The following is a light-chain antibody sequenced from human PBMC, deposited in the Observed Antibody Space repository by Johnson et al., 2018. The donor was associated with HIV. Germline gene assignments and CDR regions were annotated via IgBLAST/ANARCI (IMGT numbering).Light chain of an antibody. CDR2: EKN. V-gene: IGLV1-51*02. Sequence: QSVLTQPPSVSAAPGQKVTISCSGSTYNIGNNYVSWYQQLPGTAPTLLIYEKNKRPSGIPDRFSGSKSGTSTTLGITGLQTGDEADYYCGTWDSSLSAPYVFGTGTKVTVL. CDR3: GTWDSSLSAPYV. CDR1: TYNIGNNY. J-gene: IGLJ1*01.